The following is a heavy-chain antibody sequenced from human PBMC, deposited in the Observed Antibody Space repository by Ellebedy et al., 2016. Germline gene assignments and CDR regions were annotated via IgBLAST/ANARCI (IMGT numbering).Heavy chain of an antibody. CDR1: GFTFSSYA. CDR2: ISGSGAST. V-gene: IGHV3-23*01. CDR3: AKDLHMTTVTTLDYGMDV. J-gene: IGHJ6*02. D-gene: IGHD4-17*01. Sequence: GESLKISXAASGFTFSSYAMSWVRQAPGKGLEWVSSISGSGASTYYADSVKGRFTISRDNSKNTLYLQMNSLRAEDTAVYYCAKDLHMTTVTTLDYGMDVWGQGTTVTVSS.